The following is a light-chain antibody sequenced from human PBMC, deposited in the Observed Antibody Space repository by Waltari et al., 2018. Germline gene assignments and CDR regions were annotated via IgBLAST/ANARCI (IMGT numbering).Light chain of an antibody. CDR3: QQFNIYPVT. CDR1: QDVAGY. J-gene: IGKJ5*01. CDR2: GTS. V-gene: IGKV1-9*01. Sequence: DIQLTQSPSFLSAFVGDRVTITCRASQDVAGYLAWSQHKPGKAPRLLIYGTSTLHSGVPSRFGGSGSGTEFTLTGSSLQPEDFATYYCQQFNIYPVTFGQGTRLEIK.